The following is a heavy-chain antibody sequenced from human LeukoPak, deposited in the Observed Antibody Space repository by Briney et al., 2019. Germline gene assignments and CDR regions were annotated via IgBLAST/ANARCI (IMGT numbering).Heavy chain of an antibody. CDR1: GGSISSYY. D-gene: IGHD1-26*01. Sequence: TETLSLTCTVSGGSISSYYWSWIRQPPGRGLEWIGYIYYSGSTNYNPSLKSRVTISVDTPKNQFSLKLSSVTAADTAVYYCARATKVGATIDYWGQGTLVTVSS. CDR3: ARATKVGATIDY. J-gene: IGHJ4*02. V-gene: IGHV4-59*01. CDR2: IYYSGST.